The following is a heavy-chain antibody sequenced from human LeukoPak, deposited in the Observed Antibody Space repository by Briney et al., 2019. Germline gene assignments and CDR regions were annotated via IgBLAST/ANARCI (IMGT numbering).Heavy chain of an antibody. CDR3: AREIYDILTYNWFDP. J-gene: IGHJ5*02. V-gene: IGHV4-4*02. Sequence: SGTLSPTCAVSGASISSSNWLSWVRQPPGKGLEWIGEIYHSGSTNYNPSLKSRVTMSVDTSKNQFSLKLSSVTAADTAVYYCAREIYDILTYNWFDPWGQGTLVTVSS. D-gene: IGHD3-9*01. CDR1: GASISSSNW. CDR2: IYHSGST.